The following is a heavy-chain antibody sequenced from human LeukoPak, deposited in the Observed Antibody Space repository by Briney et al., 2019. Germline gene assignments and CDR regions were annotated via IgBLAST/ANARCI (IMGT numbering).Heavy chain of an antibody. CDR2: TGSSDAGK. Sequence: LSGGSLRLSCTVSGFSLSSYAMSWVRRAPGKGLEWVSATGSSDAGKYYADSVRGRFTISRDNSRNTMYLQMNSLRAEDAAVYYCAKAPVTSCRGAFCYPFDSWGQGTVVTVSS. D-gene: IGHD2-15*01. CDR3: AKAPVTSCRGAFCYPFDS. CDR1: GFSLSSYA. V-gene: IGHV3-23*01. J-gene: IGHJ4*02.